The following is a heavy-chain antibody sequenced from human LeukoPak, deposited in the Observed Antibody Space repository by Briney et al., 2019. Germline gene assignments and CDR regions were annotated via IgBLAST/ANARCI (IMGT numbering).Heavy chain of an antibody. CDR2: IYYSGTA. D-gene: IGHD4-23*01. V-gene: IGHV4-59*01. CDR1: GGPISNYQ. Sequence: SETLSLTCTLSGGPISNYQWSWIRQPPGKGLEWIGNIYYSGTANYNPSLKSRVIISVNTSKNQFSLKLSPVTAADTAVYYCARVGVDDSGNIIKYFFDYWSQGTLVTASS. CDR3: ARVGVDDSGNIIKYFFDY. J-gene: IGHJ4*02.